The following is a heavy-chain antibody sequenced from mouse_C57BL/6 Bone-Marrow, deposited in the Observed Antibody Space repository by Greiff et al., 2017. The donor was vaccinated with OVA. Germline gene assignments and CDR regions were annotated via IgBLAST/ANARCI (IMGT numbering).Heavy chain of an antibody. D-gene: IGHD2-1*01. CDR3: ARGDGTLRPFAY. CDR1: GYAFTNYL. Sequence: QVQLQQSGAELVRPGTSVTVSCKASGYAFTNYLIEWVKQRPGQGLEWIGVINPGSGGTNYNEKFKGKATLTADKSSSTAYMQLSSLTSEDSAVYCCARGDGTLRPFAYWGQGTLVTVSA. CDR2: INPGSGGT. J-gene: IGHJ3*01. V-gene: IGHV1-54*01.